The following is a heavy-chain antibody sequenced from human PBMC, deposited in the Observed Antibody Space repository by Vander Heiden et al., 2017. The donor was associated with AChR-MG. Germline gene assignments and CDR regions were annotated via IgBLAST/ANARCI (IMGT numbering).Heavy chain of an antibody. CDR1: GFTFSSYG. V-gene: IGHV3-30*18. D-gene: IGHD2-15*01. Sequence: QVQLVESGGGVVQPGRSLRLSCAASGFTFSSYGLHWVRQAPGKGLEWVAVISYDGSNKYYADSVKGRFTISRDNSKNTLYLQMNSLRAEDTAVYYCAKDFGCSGGSCYSMGWFDPWGQGTLVTVS. J-gene: IGHJ5*02. CDR3: AKDFGCSGGSCYSMGWFDP. CDR2: ISYDGSNK.